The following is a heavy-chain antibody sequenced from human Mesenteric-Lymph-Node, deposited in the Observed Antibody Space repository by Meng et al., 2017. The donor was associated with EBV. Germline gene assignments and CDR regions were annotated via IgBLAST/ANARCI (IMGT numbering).Heavy chain of an antibody. J-gene: IGHJ4*02. Sequence: ITLEWSGPPWLHPTQTPTLTGSFAGFFLSYRGVRVGWIRAPPGQGLEWLALVYWDDDKRYSPSLKSRLTITKDTSKYQVVLTMTNMDPVDTGTYYCAHRPGYSGSFDFDYWGQGTLVTVSS. CDR2: VYWDDDK. D-gene: IGHD1-26*01. CDR1: GFFLSYRGVR. CDR3: AHRPGYSGSFDFDY. V-gene: IGHV2-5*02.